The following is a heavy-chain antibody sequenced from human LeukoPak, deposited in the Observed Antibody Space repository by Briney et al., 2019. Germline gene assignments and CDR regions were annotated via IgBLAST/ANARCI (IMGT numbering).Heavy chain of an antibody. CDR2: ISYDGSNK. CDR3: ARDGPPPIDDISTAYEYYYNAMDV. V-gene: IGHV3-30*04. D-gene: IGHD3-9*01. J-gene: IGHJ6*02. Sequence: PGGSLRLTCTASGFTFSRYAMYWVRQAPGKGLEWVAVISYDGSNKYYADSVRGRFTISRDNSKNTVYLQMNTLRAEDTAVFYCARDGPPPIDDISTAYEYYYNAMDVWGQGTTVTVSS. CDR1: GFTFSRYA.